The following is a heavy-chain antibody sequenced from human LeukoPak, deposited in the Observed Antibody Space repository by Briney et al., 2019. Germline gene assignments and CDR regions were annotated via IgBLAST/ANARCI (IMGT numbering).Heavy chain of an antibody. V-gene: IGHV3-66*01. D-gene: IGHD1-1*01. J-gene: IGHJ4*02. CDR3: ARKTDHQTGGDY. CDR1: GFSVSSNY. CDR2: IYSGGRT. Sequence: SGGSLRLSCAASGFSVSSNYMNWVRQAPGKGLEWVSVIYSGGRTYYADSVKGRFIISRDNSKNTLYLQMNSLRAEDTAVYYCARKTDHQTGGDYWGQGTLVAVSS.